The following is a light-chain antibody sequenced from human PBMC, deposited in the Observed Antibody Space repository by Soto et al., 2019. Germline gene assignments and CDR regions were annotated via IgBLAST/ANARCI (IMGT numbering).Light chain of an antibody. CDR3: QQRGDWPVT. Sequence: EIVLTQSPATLSLSPGERATLSCRASQSISSYLAWYQQKPGQAPRLLISDASNRATGIPARFSGSGSGTDFTLIISSLEPEDFAVYYCQQRGDWPVTFGQGTRPEIK. CDR2: DAS. CDR1: QSISSY. J-gene: IGKJ5*01. V-gene: IGKV3-11*01.